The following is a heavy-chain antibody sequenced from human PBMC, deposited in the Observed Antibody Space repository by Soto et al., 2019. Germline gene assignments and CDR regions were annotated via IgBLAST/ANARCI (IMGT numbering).Heavy chain of an antibody. CDR3: ARSLRDLISAMDV. V-gene: IGHV3-30*04. CDR2: MSDDGRIK. J-gene: IGHJ6*02. Sequence: QVQLVESGGGVVQPGRSLRLSCAASGFTFSSYAMHWVRQAPGKGLEWVAVMSDDGRIKKYVDTVKGRCTLSRDNSKNTLSVQMSSLRAEDTAVYYCARSLRDLISAMDVWGQGTTVTVSS. CDR1: GFTFSSYA. D-gene: IGHD3-3*02.